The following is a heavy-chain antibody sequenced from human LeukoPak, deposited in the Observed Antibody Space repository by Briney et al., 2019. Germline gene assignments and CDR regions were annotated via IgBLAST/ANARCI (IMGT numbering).Heavy chain of an antibody. V-gene: IGHV1-18*01. J-gene: IGHJ4*02. CDR3: ARGEGSMAPFDY. Sequence: GASVKVSCKASGYTFTSYGISWVRQAPGQGLEWMGWISAYNGNTNYAQKLQGRVTMTRDTSTSTVYMELSSLRSEDTAVYYCARGEGSMAPFDYWGQGTLVTVSS. CDR1: GYTFTSYG. CDR2: ISAYNGNT. D-gene: IGHD2/OR15-2a*01.